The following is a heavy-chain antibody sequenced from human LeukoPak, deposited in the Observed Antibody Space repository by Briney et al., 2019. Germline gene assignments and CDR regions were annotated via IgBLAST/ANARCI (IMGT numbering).Heavy chain of an antibody. J-gene: IGHJ3*02. CDR1: GGSISSYY. V-gene: IGHV4-4*07. CDR2: IYTSGST. D-gene: IGHD3-10*01. Sequence: SETLSLTCTVSGGSISSYYWSWIRQPAGKGLEWIGRIYTSGSTNYNPSLKSRVTMSVDTSKNQFSLKLSSVTAADTAVYYCARGGETRTRDAFDIWGQGTMVTVSS. CDR3: ARGGETRTRDAFDI.